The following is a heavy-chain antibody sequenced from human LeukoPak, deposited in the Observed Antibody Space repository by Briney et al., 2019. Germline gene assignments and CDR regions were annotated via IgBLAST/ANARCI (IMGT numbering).Heavy chain of an antibody. Sequence: GASVKVSCKASGYTFTSYGISWVRQAPGQGLEWMGWISAYNGNTNYAQKLQGRVTMTTDTSTSTAYMELRSLRSDDTAVYYCARVVPAATYYYYYGMDVWGQGTTVTVSS. CDR1: GYTFTSYG. J-gene: IGHJ6*02. D-gene: IGHD2-2*01. CDR3: ARVVPAATYYYYYGMDV. CDR2: ISAYNGNT. V-gene: IGHV1-18*01.